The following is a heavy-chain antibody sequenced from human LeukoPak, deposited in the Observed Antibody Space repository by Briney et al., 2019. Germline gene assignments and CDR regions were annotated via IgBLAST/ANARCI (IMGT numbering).Heavy chain of an antibody. CDR3: ARLPRIRYYYDSSGYTAYFDY. Sequence: SETLSLTCTVSGGSISSSSYYWGWIRQPPGKGLEWIGSIYYSGSTYYNPSLKSRVTISVDTSKNQFSLKLSSVTAADTAVYYCARLPRIRYYYDSSGYTAYFDYWGREPWSPSPQ. D-gene: IGHD3-22*01. V-gene: IGHV4-39*07. J-gene: IGHJ4*02. CDR1: GGSISSSSYY. CDR2: IYYSGST.